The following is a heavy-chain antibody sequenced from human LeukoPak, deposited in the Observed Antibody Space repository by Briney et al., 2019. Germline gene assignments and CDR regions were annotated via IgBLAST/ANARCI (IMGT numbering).Heavy chain of an antibody. J-gene: IGHJ2*01. V-gene: IGHV3-33*01. CDR2: IWYDGSNK. D-gene: IGHD6-13*01. CDR3: ARDKGLAAAGHWYFDL. CDR1: GFTFSSYG. Sequence: GGSLRLSCAASGFTFSSYGMHWVRQAPGKGLEWVAVIWYDGSNKYYADSVKGRFTISRDNSKNTLYLQMNSLRAEDTAVYYCARDKGLAAAGHWYFDLWGRGTLVTVSS.